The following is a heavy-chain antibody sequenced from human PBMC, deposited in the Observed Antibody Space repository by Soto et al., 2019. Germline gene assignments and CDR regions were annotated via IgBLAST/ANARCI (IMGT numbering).Heavy chain of an antibody. Sequence: QVQLQESGPGLVKPSQTLSLTCTVSGGSISSGGYYWSWIRQHPGKGLEWIGYIYYSGSTYYNPCLKSGVNRSVDPSKPPFSRKLSSVTAAATAVYYCASLYGKVDEFDYWGQGTLVTVSS. D-gene: IGHD4-17*01. V-gene: IGHV4-31*03. CDR1: GGSISSGGYY. CDR2: IYYSGST. J-gene: IGHJ4*02. CDR3: ASLYGKVDEFDY.